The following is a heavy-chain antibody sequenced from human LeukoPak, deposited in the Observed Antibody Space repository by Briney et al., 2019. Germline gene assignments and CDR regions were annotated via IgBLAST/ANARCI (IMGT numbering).Heavy chain of an antibody. CDR3: AHRLYCGGDCSYFDY. CDR1: GFSLSTSGVG. CDR2: IYWDDDK. V-gene: IGHV2-5*02. Sequence: SGPTLVKPTQTLTLTCTFSGFSLSTSGVGVGWIRQPPGKALEWLALIYWDDDKRYSPSLKSRLTITKDTSKNQVVLTMTNMDPMPTATYSCAHRLYCGGDCSYFDYWGQGTLVTVSS. D-gene: IGHD2-21*02. J-gene: IGHJ4*02.